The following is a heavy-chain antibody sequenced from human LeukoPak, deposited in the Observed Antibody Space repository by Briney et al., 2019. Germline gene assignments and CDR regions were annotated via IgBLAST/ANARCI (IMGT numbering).Heavy chain of an antibody. CDR3: ASSNGYSSGWYLPITDY. V-gene: IGHV4-39*07. J-gene: IGHJ4*02. CDR2: FYYSGST. Sequence: PSETLSLTCTVSGGSISSSGYYWGWIRQPPGKGLDWIGSFYYSGSTYYNPSLKSRVTISVDTSKNQFSLKLTSVTAADTAVYYCASSNGYSSGWYLPITDYWGQGTLVTVSS. D-gene: IGHD6-19*01. CDR1: GGSISSSGYY.